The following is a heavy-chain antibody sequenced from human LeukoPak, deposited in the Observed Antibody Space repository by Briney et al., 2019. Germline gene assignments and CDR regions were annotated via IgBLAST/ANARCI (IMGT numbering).Heavy chain of an antibody. CDR3: AKNYHRPGAPLPGH. D-gene: IGHD5-24*01. J-gene: IGHJ4*02. Sequence: GTSLRLSCAASRFTFRNYGMHWVRQAPGKGLEWLTLISLDGSNQFYADSVRGRFTISRDNSKDTLYLQMDGLRPEDTAVYFFAKNYHRPGAPLPGHRGQGTLVTVSS. V-gene: IGHV3-30*18. CDR1: RFTFRNYG. CDR2: ISLDGSNQ.